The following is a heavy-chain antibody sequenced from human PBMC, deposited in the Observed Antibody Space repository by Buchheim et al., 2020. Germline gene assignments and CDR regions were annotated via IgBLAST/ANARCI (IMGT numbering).Heavy chain of an antibody. V-gene: IGHV3-23*01. CDR2: ISGSGGST. D-gene: IGHD2-2*01. Sequence: EVQLLESGGGLVQPGGSLRLSCAASGCTFSSYAMSWVRQAPGKGLEWVSAISGSGGSTYYADSVKGRFTISRDNSKNTLYVQMNSLRAEDTAVYYCAKGLPAGDYYYYYGMDVWGQGTT. CDR3: AKGLPAGDYYYYYGMDV. J-gene: IGHJ6*02. CDR1: GCTFSSYA.